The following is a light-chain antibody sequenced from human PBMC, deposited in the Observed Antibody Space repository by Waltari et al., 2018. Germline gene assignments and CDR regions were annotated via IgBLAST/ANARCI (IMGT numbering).Light chain of an antibody. J-gene: IGKJ4*01. V-gene: IGKV3-11*01. Sequence: EIVLTHSPFTLSLSPGERATLSCRASQSVSTHLAWYQQKPGQAPRLLIYDASNMATGIPGRFSGSGSGTDFTLTISSLEPEDSAVYYCQQGSMWPLTFGGGTKVEIK. CDR2: DAS. CDR3: QQGSMWPLT. CDR1: QSVSTH.